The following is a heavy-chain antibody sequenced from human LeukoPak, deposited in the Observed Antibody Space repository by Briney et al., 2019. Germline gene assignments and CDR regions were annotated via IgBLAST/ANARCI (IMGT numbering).Heavy chain of an antibody. Sequence: GGSLRLSCAASGFTFSSYSMNWVRQAPGKGLEWVSSISSSSGYIYYADSVKARFTISRDNAKNSLYLQMNSLRAEDTAVYYCARDWGPAQSGYDFPGPYGMDVWGQGTTVTVSS. CDR2: ISSSSGYI. V-gene: IGHV3-21*01. CDR3: ARDWGPAQSGYDFPGPYGMDV. J-gene: IGHJ6*02. D-gene: IGHD5-12*01. CDR1: GFTFSSYS.